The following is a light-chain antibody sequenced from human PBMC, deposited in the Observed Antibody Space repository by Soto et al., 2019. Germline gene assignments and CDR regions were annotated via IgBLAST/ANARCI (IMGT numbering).Light chain of an antibody. CDR2: AAS. J-gene: IGKJ2*01. V-gene: IGKV3-20*01. Sequence: ENVLTQSPVTPSLSPGERATLSCRASQSVTSNKVAWFQQKPGQAPRLLIRAASSRATGIPDRFSGSGSATDFTLTISRLEPEDFAVYYCQQYGSPPPYTFGQGTKLEIK. CDR3: QQYGSPPPYT. CDR1: QSVTSNK.